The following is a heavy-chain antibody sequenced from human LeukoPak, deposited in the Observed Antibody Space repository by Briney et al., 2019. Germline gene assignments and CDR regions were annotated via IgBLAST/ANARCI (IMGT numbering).Heavy chain of an antibody. V-gene: IGHV3-74*01. CDR2: INSDGSST. D-gene: IGHD3-9*01. CDR3: ARWGYYDILTGSRTFDY. CDR1: GFTFSSYW. J-gene: IGHJ4*02. Sequence: GGSLRLSCAASGFTFSSYWMHWVRQAPGRGLVWVSRINSDGSSTSYADFVKGRFTISRDNAKNTLYLQMNSLRAEDTAVYYCARWGYYDILTGSRTFDYWGQGTLVTVSS.